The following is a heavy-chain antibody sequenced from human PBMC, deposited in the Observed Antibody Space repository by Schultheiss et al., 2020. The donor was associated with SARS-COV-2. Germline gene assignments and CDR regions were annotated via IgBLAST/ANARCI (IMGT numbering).Heavy chain of an antibody. D-gene: IGHD2-21*02. CDR1: GFTFSSYG. J-gene: IGHJ4*02. V-gene: IGHV3-30*18. Sequence: GESLKISCAASGFTFSSYGMHWVRQAPGKGLEWVAVISSDGNNKYYADSVKGRFTISRDNSKNTLYVQMNSLRAEDTALYYCAKTGPRTSYCGGDCYRNFDSWGQGTLVTVSS. CDR2: ISSDGNNK. CDR3: AKTGPRTSYCGGDCYRNFDS.